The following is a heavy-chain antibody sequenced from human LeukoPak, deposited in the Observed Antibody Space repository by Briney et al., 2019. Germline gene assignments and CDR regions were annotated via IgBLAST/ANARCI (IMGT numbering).Heavy chain of an antibody. CDR1: GFTFSSYS. V-gene: IGHV3-21*01. D-gene: IGHD6-19*01. CDR2: ISSSSSYI. J-gene: IGHJ6*02. Sequence: KTGGSLRLSCAASGFTFSSYSMNWVRQAPGKGLEWVSSISSSSSYIYYADSVKGRFTISRDNAKNSLYLQMNSLRAEDTAVYYCARDSNRSIAVAGYYYYYGMDVWGQRTTVTVSS. CDR3: ARDSNRSIAVAGYYYYYGMDV.